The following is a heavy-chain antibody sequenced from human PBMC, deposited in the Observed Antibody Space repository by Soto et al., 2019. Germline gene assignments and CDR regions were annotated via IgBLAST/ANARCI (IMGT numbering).Heavy chain of an antibody. CDR2: IDYSGTT. D-gene: IGHD2-8*02. CDR1: RASISTTNYY. J-gene: IGHJ4*02. CDR3: ARHMCTRGPCYFDY. Sequence: SETLSLTCSVSRASISTTNYYWAWVRQTPEKGLEWIGSIDYSGTTYYKSSLKSRVTISIDTSDNQFSLKVSSMTAADTAVYYCARHMCTRGPCYFDYWGQGTLVTVSS. V-gene: IGHV4-39*01.